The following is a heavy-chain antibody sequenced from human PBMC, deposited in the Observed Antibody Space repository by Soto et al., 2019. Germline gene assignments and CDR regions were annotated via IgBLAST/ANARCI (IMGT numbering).Heavy chain of an antibody. V-gene: IGHV1-18*01. CDR3: ARGRYGDY. D-gene: IGHD1-1*01. J-gene: IGHJ4*02. Sequence: QVHLVQSGAEVKKPGASVKVSCKGSGYTFTSYGITWVRQAPGQGLEWMGWISAHNGNTDYAQRLQGRVTVTRDTASSTAYMELRSLRSDDTAVYYCARGRYGDYWGQGALVTVSS. CDR1: GYTFTSYG. CDR2: ISAHNGNT.